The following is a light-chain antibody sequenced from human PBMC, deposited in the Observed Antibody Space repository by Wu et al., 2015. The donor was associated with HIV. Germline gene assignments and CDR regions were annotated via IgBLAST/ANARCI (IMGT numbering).Light chain of an antibody. V-gene: IGKV1-5*03. CDR2: KAS. CDR3: QQYNYYSAT. J-gene: IGKJ1*01. CDR1: QNIGTW. Sequence: DIQMTQSPSTLSASVGDRVTITCRASQNIGTWLAWYQQKTGKAPKLLIYKASTLERGVPSRFSGSGSGTDFTLIISSLQPDDFATYYCQQYNYYSATFGQGTKVEIK.